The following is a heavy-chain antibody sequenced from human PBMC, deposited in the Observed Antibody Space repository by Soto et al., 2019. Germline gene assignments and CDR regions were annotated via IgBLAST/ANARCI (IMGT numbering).Heavy chain of an antibody. CDR1: GFIFNNAW. J-gene: IGHJ6*02. CDR2: IKSKGDGGTT. V-gene: IGHV3-15*01. D-gene: IGHD2-2*01. CDR3: TTACGTTCYWSYYGMDV. Sequence: PGGSLRLSCEASGFIFNNAWMNWVRQSPGKGLEWVGHIKSKGDGGTTGYAAPVKGRFIISRDDSKKTLYLQMDSLKTEDTAVYYCTTACGTTCYWSYYGMDVWGQGTTVTVSS.